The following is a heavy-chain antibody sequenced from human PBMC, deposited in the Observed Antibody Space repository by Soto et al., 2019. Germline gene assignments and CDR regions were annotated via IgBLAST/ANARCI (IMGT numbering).Heavy chain of an antibody. Sequence: SETLSLTCTVSGGSMSPYYWSWIRQAPGVGLEWIAYVYYSGYTHYNPSLKSRVTISVDTSKNQFSLKLTSVTAADTAVYYCARESGSHDYYFDYWGRGTLVTVSS. CDR1: GGSMSPYY. D-gene: IGHD2-15*01. CDR3: ARESGSHDYYFDY. J-gene: IGHJ4*02. V-gene: IGHV4-59*12. CDR2: VYYSGYT.